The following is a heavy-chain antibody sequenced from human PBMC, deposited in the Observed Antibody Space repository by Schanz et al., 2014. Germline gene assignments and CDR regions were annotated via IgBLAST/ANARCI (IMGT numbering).Heavy chain of an antibody. J-gene: IGHJ4*02. CDR1: GFTFITHT. D-gene: IGHD3-10*01. CDR2: ISGRSSHI. Sequence: VQLVESGGGVVQPGGSQRLSCAASGFTFITHTTNWVRRAPGKWLEWVSSISGRSSHIYYADSVKGRFSITRDNAKNSLLLQLNGLRTEVKAWYFCARANCDGSGSCAYWGQGTLXTVSS. V-gene: IGHV3-21*06. CDR3: ARANCDGSGSCAY.